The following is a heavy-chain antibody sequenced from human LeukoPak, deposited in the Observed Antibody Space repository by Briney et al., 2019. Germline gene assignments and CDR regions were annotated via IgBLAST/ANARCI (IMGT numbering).Heavy chain of an antibody. V-gene: IGHV1-8*01. D-gene: IGHD4-17*01. CDR1: GYTFTSYD. CDR3: AGGVAHYGDYVGY. CDR2: MNPNSGNT. Sequence: ASVKVSCKASGYTFTSYDINWVRQATGQGLEWMGWMNPNSGNTGYAQKFQGRVTMTRNTSISTAYMELSSLRSEDTAVYYCAGGVAHYGDYVGYWGQGTLVTVSS. J-gene: IGHJ4*02.